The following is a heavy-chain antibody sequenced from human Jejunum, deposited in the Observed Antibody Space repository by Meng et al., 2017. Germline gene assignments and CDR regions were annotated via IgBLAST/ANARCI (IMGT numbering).Heavy chain of an antibody. D-gene: IGHD3-9*01. CDR1: GFTFSSNG. V-gene: IGHV3-23*01. CDR3: AKTGPYYFDS. Sequence: EVQLLESGGGLVQLGGSLRLSCAASGFTFSSNGMAWVRQAPGKGLECVSAIGTSETITFYADSVKGRFTISRDNSKNTLYLHMTSLRADDTAVYYCAKTGPYYFDSWGQGTLVTVSS. J-gene: IGHJ4*02. CDR2: IGTSETIT.